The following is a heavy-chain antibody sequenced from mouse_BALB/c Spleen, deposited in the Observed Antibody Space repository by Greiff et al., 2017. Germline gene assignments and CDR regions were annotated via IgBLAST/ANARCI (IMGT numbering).Heavy chain of an antibody. D-gene: IGHD6-1*01. J-gene: IGHJ1*01. CDR2: ISSGGSYT. V-gene: IGHV5-9-4*01. CDR3: AREGASRYFDV. CDR1: GFTFSSYA. Sequence: EVKLVESGGGLVKPGGSLKLSCAASGFTFSSYAMSWVRQSPEKRLEWVAEISSGGSYTYYPDTVTGRFTISRDNAKNTLYLEMSSLRSEDTAMYYCAREGASRYFDVWGAGTTVTVSS.